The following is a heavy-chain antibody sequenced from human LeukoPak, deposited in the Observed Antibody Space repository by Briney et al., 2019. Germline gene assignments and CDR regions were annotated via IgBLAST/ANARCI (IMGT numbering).Heavy chain of an antibody. J-gene: IGHJ6*02. CDR1: GGSISSYY. D-gene: IGHD3-3*01. V-gene: IGHV4-59*08. Sequence: PSETLSLTCTVSGGSISSYYWSWIRQPPGKGLEWIGYIYYSGSTNYHSSLKSRVTISVDTSKNQFSLKLSSVTAADTAVYYCARNSDPLFWSGYSYGMDVWGQGTTVTVSS. CDR2: IYYSGST. CDR3: ARNSDPLFWSGYSYGMDV.